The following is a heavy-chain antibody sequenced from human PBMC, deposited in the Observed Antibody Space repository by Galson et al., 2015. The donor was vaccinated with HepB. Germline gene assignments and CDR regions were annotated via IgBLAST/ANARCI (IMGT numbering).Heavy chain of an antibody. V-gene: IGHV3-48*03. CDR1: GFTFSSYE. J-gene: IGHJ2*01. D-gene: IGHD6-13*01. Sequence: SLRLSCAASGFTFSSYEMNWVRQAPGKGLEWVSYISSSGSTIYYADSVKGRFTISRDNAKNSLYLQMNSLRAEDTAVYYCARAERASSSWWGWYFDLWGRGTLVTVSS. CDR2: ISSSGSTI. CDR3: ARAERASSSWWGWYFDL.